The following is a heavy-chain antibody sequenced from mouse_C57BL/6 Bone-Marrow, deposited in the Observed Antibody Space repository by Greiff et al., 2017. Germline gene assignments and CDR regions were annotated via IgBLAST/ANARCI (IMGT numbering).Heavy chain of an antibody. J-gene: IGHJ2*01. CDR2: IDPSDSYT. CDR1: GYTFTSYW. V-gene: IGHV1-59*01. Sequence: QVQLQQPGAELVRPGTSVKLSCKASGYTFTSYWMHWVKQRPGQGLEWIGVIDPSDSYTNYNQKFKGKATLTVDTSSSTAYMQLSSLTSEDSAVDYCARGNGNGDYWGQGTTLTVSS. D-gene: IGHD2-1*01. CDR3: ARGNGNGDY.